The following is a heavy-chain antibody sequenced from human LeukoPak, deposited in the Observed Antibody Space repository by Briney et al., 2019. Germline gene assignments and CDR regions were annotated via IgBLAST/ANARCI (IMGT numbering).Heavy chain of an antibody. CDR1: GGSISSSSAY. CDR2: IYYSKNT. D-gene: IGHD5-18*01. CDR3: VSPRGFSYGYFDY. J-gene: IGHJ4*02. Sequence: PSETLSLTCTVSGGSISSSSAYWGWIRQPPGKGLEWIGSIYYSKNTYYNPSLKSRVTISADTSKNQFSLTLGSVSATDTAVYYCVSPRGFSYGYFDYWGQGTLVTVST. V-gene: IGHV4-39*01.